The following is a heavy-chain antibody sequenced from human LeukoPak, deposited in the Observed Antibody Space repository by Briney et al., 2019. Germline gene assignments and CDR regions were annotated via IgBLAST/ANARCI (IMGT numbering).Heavy chain of an antibody. J-gene: IGHJ6*03. CDR1: GFTFSSYE. V-gene: IGHV3-48*03. Sequence: GGSLRLSCAASGFTFSSYEMNWVRQARGKGLEWVSYISSSGSTIYYADSVKGRFTISRDNAKNSLYLQMNSLRAEDTAVYYCARVAGATVTLDMDVWGKGTTVTISS. CDR2: ISSSGSTI. CDR3: ARVAGATVTLDMDV. D-gene: IGHD4-17*01.